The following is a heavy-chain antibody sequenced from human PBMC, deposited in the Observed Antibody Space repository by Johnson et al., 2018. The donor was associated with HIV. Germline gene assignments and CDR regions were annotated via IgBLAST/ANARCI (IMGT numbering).Heavy chain of an antibody. D-gene: IGHD3-16*02. J-gene: IGHJ3*02. V-gene: IGHV3-15*01. CDR1: GFTFSSYA. CDR3: STDQAGDYVWGSYRYAFDI. CDR2: IKSKTDGGTT. Sequence: EMQLVESGGGLVQPGGSLRLSCAASGFTFSSYAMHWVRQAPGKGLEWIGRIKSKTDGGTTDYAAPVKGRFSISRDDSKNALFLQMNSLKTEDTAVYFCSTDQAGDYVWGSYRYAFDIWGQGTKVTVSS.